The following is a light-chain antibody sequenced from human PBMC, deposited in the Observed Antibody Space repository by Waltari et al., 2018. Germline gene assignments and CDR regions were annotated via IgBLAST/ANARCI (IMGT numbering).Light chain of an antibody. V-gene: IGKV1-39*01. CDR3: QQSYTTPRT. CDR1: QSVSNY. Sequence: DIQMTQSPSSLSASVGDRVTIPCRASQSVSNYFNWYQQKSGKAPKLLIYAASSLQSGVPARFSGSGSGTDFTLTISSLQPEDFATYYCQQSYTTPRTFGQGTKVEIK. J-gene: IGKJ1*01. CDR2: AAS.